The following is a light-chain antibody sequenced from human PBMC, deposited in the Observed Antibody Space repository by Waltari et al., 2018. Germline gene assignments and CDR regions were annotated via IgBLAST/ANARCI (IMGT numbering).Light chain of an antibody. J-gene: IGKJ4*01. CDR1: ASVLYSPNNKNH. CDR2: WAS. Sequence: DIVMTQSPESLAVSLGERATINCKSSASVLYSPNNKNHLAWYQQKPGQSPKLLIYWASTRKSGVPDRFSGSGSETDFTLTVSSLQAEDVALYYCQQYYNTPLTFGGGTKVEIK. V-gene: IGKV4-1*01. CDR3: QQYYNTPLT.